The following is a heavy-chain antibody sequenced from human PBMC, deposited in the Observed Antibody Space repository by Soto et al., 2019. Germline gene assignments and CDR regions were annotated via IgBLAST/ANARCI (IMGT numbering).Heavy chain of an antibody. Sequence: LRLSCAASGFTFSSYAMSWVRQAPGKGLEWVSAISGSGGSTYYADSVKGRFTISRDNSKNTPYLQMNSLRAEDTAVYYCARKSSIAARPDYWGQGTLVTVSS. CDR1: GFTFSSYA. J-gene: IGHJ4*02. V-gene: IGHV3-23*01. D-gene: IGHD6-6*01. CDR2: ISGSGGST. CDR3: ARKSSIAARPDY.